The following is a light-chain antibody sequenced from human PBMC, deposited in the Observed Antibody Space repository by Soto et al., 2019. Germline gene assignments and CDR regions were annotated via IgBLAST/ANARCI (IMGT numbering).Light chain of an antibody. CDR2: AAS. CDR1: QDIGSY. J-gene: IGKJ3*01. CDR3: PQLKSYPT. Sequence: DIQLTQSPSFLSASVGDRVSITCRASQDIGSYLAWYQQEPGKAPKLRIYAASTLQSGVPSRFSGFGSWTEFTRTISNLPPEEFATYYGPQLKSYPTFGPGTRVD. V-gene: IGKV1-9*01.